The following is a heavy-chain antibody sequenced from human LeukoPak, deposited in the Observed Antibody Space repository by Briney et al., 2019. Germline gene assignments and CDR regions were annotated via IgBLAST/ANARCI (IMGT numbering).Heavy chain of an antibody. CDR3: GKTTVGYSSGQKPAWPVDY. CDR2: IFGSGGSP. Sequence: GGSLRLSCEASGFTFGSHAMYWVRQAPGKGLEWVAGIFGSGGSPHYADSVKGRFTISRDNSRNTVYLQINSLSADDTAVYYCGKTTVGYSSGQKPAWPVDYWGQGTLVTVSS. CDR1: GFTFGSHA. V-gene: IGHV3-23*01. D-gene: IGHD5-18*01. J-gene: IGHJ4*02.